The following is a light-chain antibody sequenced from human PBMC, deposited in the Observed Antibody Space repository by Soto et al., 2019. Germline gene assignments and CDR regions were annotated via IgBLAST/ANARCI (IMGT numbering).Light chain of an antibody. CDR1: QSISSSY. CDR3: QQYGNSPFT. V-gene: IGKV3-20*01. J-gene: IGKJ3*01. CDR2: GAS. Sequence: EIVLTQSPGTLSLSPGARVSLSCRASQSISSSYLAWFQQNPGQAPRLLIYGASSRATGIPDRFSGSGSGTDFTLTISRLEPEDFAVYYCQQYGNSPFTFGPGTKVDIK.